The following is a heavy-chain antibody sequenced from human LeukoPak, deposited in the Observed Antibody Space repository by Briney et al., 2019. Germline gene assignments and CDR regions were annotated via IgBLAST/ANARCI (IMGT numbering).Heavy chain of an antibody. CDR1: GVSISSYY. CDR3: TRGAGWLIDY. D-gene: IGHD3-16*01. Sequence: SETLSLTCTVSGVSISSYYWSWIRQPPGKGLEWIGYIYTSGSTNYNPSLKSRVTMSVDTSKNQFSLKLNSLTTADTAVYYCTRGAGWLIDYWGQGILVTVSS. V-gene: IGHV4-59*01. CDR2: IYTSGST. J-gene: IGHJ4*02.